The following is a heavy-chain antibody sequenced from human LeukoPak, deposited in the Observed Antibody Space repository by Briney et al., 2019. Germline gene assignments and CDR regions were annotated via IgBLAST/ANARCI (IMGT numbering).Heavy chain of an antibody. J-gene: IGHJ4*02. CDR1: GYTFTSYG. CDR3: ARATSGYCTNGVCWTFDY. Sequence: SVKVSCKASGYTFTSYGISWVRQAPGQGLEWMGGIIPIFGTANYAQKFQGRVTITTDESTSTAYMELSSLRSEDTAVYYCARATSGYCTNGVCWTFDYWGQGTLVTVSS. V-gene: IGHV1-69*05. CDR2: IIPIFGTA. D-gene: IGHD2-8*01.